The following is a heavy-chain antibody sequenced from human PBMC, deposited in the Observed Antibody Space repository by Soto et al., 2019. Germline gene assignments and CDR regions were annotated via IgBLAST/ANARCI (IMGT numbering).Heavy chain of an antibody. CDR2: TSGSGGSA. J-gene: IGHJ6*02. D-gene: IGHD3-3*01. CDR3: ARDQALSPGRLRLFELSLLRAGRSGGSGMDV. Sequence: PGGSLRLSCAASGFTFSSDAMSWVRQAPGKGLEWVSATSGSGGSAYYADSVKGRFTISRDNSKDSLYLPMNSLRAGAPAVYYCARDQALSPGRLRLFELSLLRAGRSGGSGMDVWGQGTRDTVSS. V-gene: IGHV3-23*01. CDR1: GFTFSSDA.